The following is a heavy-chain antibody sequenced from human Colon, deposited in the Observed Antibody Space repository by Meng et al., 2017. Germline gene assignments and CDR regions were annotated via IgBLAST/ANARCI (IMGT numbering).Heavy chain of an antibody. D-gene: IGHD3-10*01. CDR2: FYHQGHT. CDR3: ARNEIKYYFGSSNYRSYNYFDP. Sequence: QVRLTQSGAHLLRPSEPLAHASAMLGASFNGNHWTAGRTHPGKCLDWIGEFYHQGHTNTNSSLKSRVTISVETSKNQFSLTLRSVTAADTAVYYCARNEIKYYFGSSNYRSYNYFDPWGQGTLVTVSS. V-gene: IGHV4-34*02. J-gene: IGHJ5*01. CDR1: GASFNGNH.